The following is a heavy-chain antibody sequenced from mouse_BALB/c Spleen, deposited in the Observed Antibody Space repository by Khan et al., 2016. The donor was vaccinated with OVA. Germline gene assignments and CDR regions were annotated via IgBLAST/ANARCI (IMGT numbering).Heavy chain of an antibody. CDR1: GFTFSTYC. D-gene: IGHD1-1*01. V-gene: IGHV5-6*01. CDR2: ISTGGSYT. J-gene: IGHJ3*01. Sequence: EVELVESGGDLVKPGGSLKLSCAASGFTFSTYCMSWVRQTPDKRLEWVATISTGGSYTYYPDSVKGRSTIPRDNAKNTLYLQISSLTSEDTAMFYCARLAYYYDSEGFAYWGQGTLVTVSA. CDR3: ARLAYYYDSEGFAY.